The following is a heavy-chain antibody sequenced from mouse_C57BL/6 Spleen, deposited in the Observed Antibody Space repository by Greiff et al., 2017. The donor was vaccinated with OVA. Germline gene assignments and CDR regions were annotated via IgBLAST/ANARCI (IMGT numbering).Heavy chain of an antibody. CDR2: IYPGDGDT. J-gene: IGHJ2*01. D-gene: IGHD3-2*02. CDR1: GYAFSSSW. CDR3: ARTAQATWNDY. Sequence: QVQLQQSGPELVKPGASVKISCKASGYAFSSSWMNWVKQRPGKGLEWIGRIYPGDGDTNYNGKFKGKATLTADKSSSTAYMQLSSLTSEDSAVYFCARTAQATWNDYWGQGTTLTVSS. V-gene: IGHV1-82*01.